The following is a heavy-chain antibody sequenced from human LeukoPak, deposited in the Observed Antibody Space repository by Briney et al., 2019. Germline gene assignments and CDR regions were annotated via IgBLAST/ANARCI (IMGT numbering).Heavy chain of an antibody. CDR3: ARGFPGPHDAFDI. Sequence: PGRSLRLSCAASGFTFSSYAMHWVRQAPGKGLEWVAVISYDGSNKYYADSVKGRFTISRDNSKNTLYLQMNSLGAEDTAVYYCARGFPGPHDAFDIWGQGTMVTVSS. CDR2: ISYDGSNK. CDR1: GFTFSSYA. J-gene: IGHJ3*02. V-gene: IGHV3-30*04.